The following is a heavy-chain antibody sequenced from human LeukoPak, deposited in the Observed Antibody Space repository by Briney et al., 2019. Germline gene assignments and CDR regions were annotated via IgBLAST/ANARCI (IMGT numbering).Heavy chain of an antibody. Sequence: SETLSLTCAVYGGSFTDYYWSWIRQPPGKGLEWLGEINHRGITNYNPSLKSRVTISVDTSKNQFSLNLSSVTAADTSVYYCARFKYYGSGNYFDHWGQGTLVTVSS. CDR2: INHRGIT. CDR3: ARFKYYGSGNYFDH. D-gene: IGHD3-10*01. CDR1: GGSFTDYY. J-gene: IGHJ4*02. V-gene: IGHV4-34*01.